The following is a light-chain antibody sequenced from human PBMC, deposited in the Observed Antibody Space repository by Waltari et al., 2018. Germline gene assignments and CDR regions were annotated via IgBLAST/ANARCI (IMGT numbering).Light chain of an antibody. V-gene: IGKV3-11*01. CDR2: DTS. CDR1: QTVGRF. CDR3: QQRSNWPIT. Sequence: EIVLTQSPATLSLSPGERATLSCRASQTVGRFFAWYQQNPGQAPRPLIFDTSNRATDIPARLSGSGSGTDFTLTISSLEPEDFAVYYCQQRSNWPITFGQGTRLEIK. J-gene: IGKJ5*01.